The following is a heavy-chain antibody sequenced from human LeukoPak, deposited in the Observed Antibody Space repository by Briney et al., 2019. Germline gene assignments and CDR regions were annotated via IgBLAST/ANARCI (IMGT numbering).Heavy chain of an antibody. CDR1: GFTFSSYS. CDR3: ARDMTVGHTLWDY. Sequence: GGSLRLSCAASGFTFSSYSMNWVRQAPGKGLEWVSSISSSSSYIYYADSVKGRFTISRDNAKNSLYLQMNSLRAEDTAVYYCARDMTVGHTLWDYWGQGARVTVSS. V-gene: IGHV3-21*01. CDR2: ISSSSSYI. D-gene: IGHD1-26*01. J-gene: IGHJ4*02.